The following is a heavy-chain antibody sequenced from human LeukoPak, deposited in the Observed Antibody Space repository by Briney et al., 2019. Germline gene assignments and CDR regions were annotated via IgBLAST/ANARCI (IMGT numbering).Heavy chain of an antibody. CDR3: ARARAMVFDY. D-gene: IGHD5-18*01. V-gene: IGHV3-33*08. CDR1: GFTFSNYA. CDR2: IWYDGSNK. Sequence: GASLRLSCAASGFTFSNYAMSWVRQAPGKGLEWVAVIWYDGSNKYYADSVKGRFTISRDNSKNTLYLQMNSLRAEDTAVYYCARARAMVFDYWGQGTLVTVSS. J-gene: IGHJ4*02.